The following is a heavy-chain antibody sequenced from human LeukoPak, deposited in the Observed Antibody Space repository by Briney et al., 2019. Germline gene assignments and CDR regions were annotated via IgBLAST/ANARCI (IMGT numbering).Heavy chain of an antibody. D-gene: IGHD2/OR15-2a*01. CDR1: GYTFTSYG. V-gene: IGHV1-18*01. J-gene: IGHJ4*02. Sequence: GASVKVSCESSGYTFTSYGISWLRQAPGQGLEWLGWISPDKGKTNYAQKFQNRVIMTIDTSTNTAYMELRNLRSDDTALYYCARDWGSEKIIADYWGQGTQVTVSS. CDR3: ARDWGSEKIIADY. CDR2: ISPDKGKT.